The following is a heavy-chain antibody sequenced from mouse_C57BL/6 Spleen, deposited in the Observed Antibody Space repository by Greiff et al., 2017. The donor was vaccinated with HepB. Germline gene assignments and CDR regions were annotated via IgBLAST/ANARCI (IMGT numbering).Heavy chain of an antibody. CDR1: GYTFTSYW. V-gene: IGHV1-69*01. D-gene: IGHD1-1*01. Sequence: VQLQQSGAELVMPGASVKLSCKASGYTFTSYWMHWVKQRPGQGLEWIGEIDPSDSYTNYNQKFKGKSTLTVDKSSSTAYMQLSSLTSEDSAVYYCAAYGSSPLAYWGQGTLVTVSA. J-gene: IGHJ3*01. CDR2: IDPSDSYT. CDR3: AAYGSSPLAY.